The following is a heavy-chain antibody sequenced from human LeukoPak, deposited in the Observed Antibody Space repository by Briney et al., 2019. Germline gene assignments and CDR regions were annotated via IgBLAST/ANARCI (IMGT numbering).Heavy chain of an antibody. CDR2: IYHSGST. J-gene: IGHJ4*02. CDR1: GYSISSGYY. Sequence: SETLSLTCAVSGYSISSGYYWGWLRQPPGKGLEWIGSIYHSGSTYYNPSLKSRVTISVDTTKNHFSLKLSSVTAADTAVYYCARHFLGSGSYYSNFDYWGQGTLVTVSS. CDR3: ARHFLGSGSYYSNFDY. V-gene: IGHV4-38-2*01. D-gene: IGHD3-10*01.